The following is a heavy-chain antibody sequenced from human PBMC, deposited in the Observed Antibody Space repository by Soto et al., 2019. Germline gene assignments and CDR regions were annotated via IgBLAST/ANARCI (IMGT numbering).Heavy chain of an antibody. Sequence: QVTLKESGPVLVKPTETLTLTCTISGFSLSNGRMGVSWICQSPGKALEWLAHIFSDAERSYSTSMQSRLTVSTDSSGTHVVLTLTNMAPVDTATYYCGRMTADTYSRSYAMDVWGQETTVTVSS. CDR2: IFSDAER. D-gene: IGHD2-15*01. CDR1: GFSLSNGRMG. J-gene: IGHJ6*02. CDR3: GRMTADTYSRSYAMDV. V-gene: IGHV2-26*03.